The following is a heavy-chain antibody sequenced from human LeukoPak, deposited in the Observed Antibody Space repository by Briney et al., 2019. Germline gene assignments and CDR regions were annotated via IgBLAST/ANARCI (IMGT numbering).Heavy chain of an antibody. J-gene: IGHJ3*02. CDR1: GYTFNNYY. CDR2: INPSGGST. CDR3: ARVSAVADAFDI. D-gene: IGHD6-19*01. Sequence: ASVTVSCKASGYTFNNYYIHWLRQPPGQGLEWMGIINPSGGSTSYAQKFQGRVTMTRDMSTSTVYMELSSLRSEDTAVYYCARVSAVADAFDIWGQGTMVTVSS. V-gene: IGHV1-46*02.